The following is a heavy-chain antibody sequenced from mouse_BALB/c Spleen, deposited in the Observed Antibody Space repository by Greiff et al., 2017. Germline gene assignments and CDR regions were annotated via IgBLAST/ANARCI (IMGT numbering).Heavy chain of an antibody. J-gene: IGHJ3*01. D-gene: IGHD1-1*02. V-gene: IGHV1S81*02. CDR2: INPSNGRT. Sequence: QVQLQQPGAELVKPGASVKLSCKASGYTFTSYWMHWVKQRPGQGLEWIGEINPSNGRTNYNEKFKSKATLTVDKSSSTAYMQLSSLTSEDSAVYYCARGGYGGAYWGQGTLVTVSA. CDR3: ARGGYGGAY. CDR1: GYTFTSYW.